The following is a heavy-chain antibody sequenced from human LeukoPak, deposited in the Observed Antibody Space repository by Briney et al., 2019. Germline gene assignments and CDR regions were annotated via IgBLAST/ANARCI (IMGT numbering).Heavy chain of an antibody. CDR2: IYYSGST. D-gene: IGHD1-1*01. CDR3: ARRVVSRNDNWFDP. CDR1: GGSISSSSYY. Sequence: SETLSLTCTVSGGSISSSSYYWGWIRQPPGKGLEWIGSIYYSGSTYYNPSLKSRVTISVDTSKNQFSLKLSSVTAADTAVYYCARRVVSRNDNWFDPWGQGTLVTVSS. V-gene: IGHV4-39*01. J-gene: IGHJ5*02.